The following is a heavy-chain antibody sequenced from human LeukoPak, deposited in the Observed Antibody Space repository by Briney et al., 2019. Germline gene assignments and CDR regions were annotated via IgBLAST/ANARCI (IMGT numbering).Heavy chain of an antibody. CDR2: IYTSGST. CDR3: ARDTGSSSYYDSSGYLGGDY. Sequence: SETLSLTCTVSGGSISSYYWSWIRQPAGKGLEWIGRIYTSGSTNYNPSLKSRVTMSVDTSKNQFSLKVSSVTAADTAVYYCARDTGSSSYYDSSGYLGGDYWGQGTLVTVSS. J-gene: IGHJ4*02. D-gene: IGHD3-22*01. CDR1: GGSISSYY. V-gene: IGHV4-4*07.